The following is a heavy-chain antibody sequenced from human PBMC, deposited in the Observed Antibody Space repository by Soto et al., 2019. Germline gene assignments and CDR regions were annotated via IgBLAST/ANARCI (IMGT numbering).Heavy chain of an antibody. CDR1: GGSFSPNY. CDR2: IYYAGSS. V-gene: IGHV4-59*12. CDR3: ARGTARGYHFYYGVDV. Sequence: SETLSLTCTVSGGSFSPNYWAWIRQPPGKGLEWIGYIYYAGSSSYNPSLKSRLTISLDKSKNQFSLKLNSVTAADTAVYYCARGTARGYHFYYGVDVWGQGTTVTVS. J-gene: IGHJ6*02. D-gene: IGHD2-21*02.